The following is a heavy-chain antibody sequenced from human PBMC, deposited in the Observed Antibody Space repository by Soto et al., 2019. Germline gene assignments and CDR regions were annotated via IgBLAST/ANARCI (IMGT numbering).Heavy chain of an antibody. CDR1: GFTFSSYS. V-gene: IGHV3-21*01. CDR3: PSQVRSRWRSPYDAFDI. D-gene: IGHD6-13*01. Sequence: PGGSLRLSCAASGFTFSSYSMNWVRQAPGKGLEWVSSISSSSSYIYYADSVKGRFTISRDNAKNSLYLQMNSLRAEDTAVYYRPSQVRSRWRSPYDAFDIWGQGTMVTVSS. CDR2: ISSSSSYI. J-gene: IGHJ3*02.